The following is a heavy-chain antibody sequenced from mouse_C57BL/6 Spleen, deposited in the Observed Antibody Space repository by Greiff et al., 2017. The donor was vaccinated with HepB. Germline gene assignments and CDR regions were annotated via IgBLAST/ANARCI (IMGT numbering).Heavy chain of an antibody. Sequence: DVKLVESGEGLVKPGGSLKLSCAASGFTFSSYAMSWVRQTPEKRLEWVAYISSGGGYIYYADTVKGRAAISRDNARNTLYLQMSSLKSEDTAMYSCTRVSYYYEGLAIGYWGQGTSVTVSS. D-gene: IGHD2-4*01. CDR3: TRVSYYYEGLAIGY. V-gene: IGHV5-9-1*02. CDR1: GFTFSSYA. CDR2: ISSGGGYI. J-gene: IGHJ4*01.